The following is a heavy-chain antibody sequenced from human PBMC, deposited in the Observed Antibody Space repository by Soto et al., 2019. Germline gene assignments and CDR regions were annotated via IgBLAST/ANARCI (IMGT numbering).Heavy chain of an antibody. V-gene: IGHV3-11*05. CDR2: ISSSSSYT. J-gene: IGHJ4*02. D-gene: IGHD6-19*01. CDR1: GFTFSDYY. CDR3: ARVEWLGAFDY. Sequence: QVPLVESGGGLVKPGGSLRLSCAASGFTFSDYYMSWIRQAPGKGLEWVSYISSSSSYTNYADSVKGRFTISRDNAKNSLYLQMNSLRAEDTAVYYCARVEWLGAFDYWGQGTLVTVSS.